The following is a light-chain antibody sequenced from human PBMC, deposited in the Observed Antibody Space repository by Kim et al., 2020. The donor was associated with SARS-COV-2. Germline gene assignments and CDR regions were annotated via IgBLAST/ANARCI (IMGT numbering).Light chain of an antibody. J-gene: IGKJ2*01. CDR2: SAS. V-gene: IGKV1-39*01. CDR3: QQSYSSPGT. CDR1: QTIDTY. Sequence: SASVGDRVTITCRASQTIDTYLNWYQHRPGKAPKLLIYSASSLHSGVSSRFSGSGSGTDFTLTINSLQPEDFAVYYCQQSYSSPGTFGQGTKLET.